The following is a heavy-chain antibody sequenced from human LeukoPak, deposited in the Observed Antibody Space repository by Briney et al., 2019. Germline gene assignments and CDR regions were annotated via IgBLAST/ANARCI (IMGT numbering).Heavy chain of an antibody. CDR2: IKSKTDGGTT. V-gene: IGHV3-15*01. CDR3: YGVWGSYRYYFDY. Sequence: GGSLRLSCAASGFTFSNAWMSWVRQAPGKGLEWVGRIKSKTDGGTTDYAALVKGRFTISRDGSKNTLYLHMNSLKTEDTAVFLLYGVWGSYRYYFDYWGQGTLVTVSS. D-gene: IGHD3-16*02. J-gene: IGHJ4*02. CDR1: GFTFSNAW.